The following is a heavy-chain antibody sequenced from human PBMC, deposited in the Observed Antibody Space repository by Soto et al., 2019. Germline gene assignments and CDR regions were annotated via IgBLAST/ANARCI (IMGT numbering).Heavy chain of an antibody. CDR3: ARDRAAVASTFDY. D-gene: IGHD6-13*01. V-gene: IGHV4-4*02. CDR2: IYHSGSI. Sequence: SETLSLTCAVSGGSISSGTWWSWVRQPPGKGLEWIGEIYHSGSINYNPSLKSRVTISVDQSKNQFSLKLRSVTAADTAVYYCARDRAAVASTFDYWGPGTLVTVSS. J-gene: IGHJ4*02. CDR1: GGSISSGTW.